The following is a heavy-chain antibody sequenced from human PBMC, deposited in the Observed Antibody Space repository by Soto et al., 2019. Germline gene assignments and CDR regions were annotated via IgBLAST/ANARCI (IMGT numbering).Heavy chain of an antibody. CDR3: AKKHYSGFDS. J-gene: IGHJ4*02. CDR2: INYYGST. Sequence: PSETLSLTCAVYSESFSRHSWTWIRQPPGKGLEWIGEINYYGSTVYNPSLKSRLTMSIDTSKMQFSLKLTSLTAADTAVYYCAKKHYSGFDSWGQGSLVTAPQ. D-gene: IGHD1-26*01. CDR1: SESFSRHS. V-gene: IGHV4-34*01.